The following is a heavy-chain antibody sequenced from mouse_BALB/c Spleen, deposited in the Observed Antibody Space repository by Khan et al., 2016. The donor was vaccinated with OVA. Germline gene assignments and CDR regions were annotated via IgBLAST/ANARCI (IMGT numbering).Heavy chain of an antibody. D-gene: IGHD1-1*01. CDR2: ISYSGST. CDR1: GYSITSDYA. Sequence: VQLMQSGPGLVKPSQSLSLTCTVTGYSITSDYAWNWIRQFPGNKLEWMGYISYSGSTTYNPALKSRISITRDTSKDQFVLQLNSVTTEDTATYYYARCGSRYNYAIDYWGQRTTVTNSS. V-gene: IGHV3-2*02. J-gene: IGHJ4*01. CDR3: ARCGSRYNYAIDY.